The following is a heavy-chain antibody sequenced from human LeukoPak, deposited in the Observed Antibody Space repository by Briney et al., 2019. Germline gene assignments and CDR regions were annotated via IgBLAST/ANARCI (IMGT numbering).Heavy chain of an antibody. CDR2: IYYSGST. D-gene: IGHD2-2*01. Sequence: PSETLSLTCTVSGGSISSSSYYWGWIRQPPGKGLEWIGSIYYSGSTYYNPSLKSRVTISVDTSKNQFSLKLSSVTAADTAVYYCARRFVGYCSSTSCSAPDYWGQGTLVTVS. J-gene: IGHJ4*02. V-gene: IGHV4-39*01. CDR1: GGSISSSSYY. CDR3: ARRFVGYCSSTSCSAPDY.